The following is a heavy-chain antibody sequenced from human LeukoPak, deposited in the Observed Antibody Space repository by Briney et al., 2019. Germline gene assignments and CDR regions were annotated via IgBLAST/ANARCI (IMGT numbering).Heavy chain of an antibody. CDR1: GFTFSSYW. J-gene: IGHJ4*02. D-gene: IGHD3-10*01. CDR2: INSDGSTT. V-gene: IGHV3-74*01. CDR3: ASLGNSYNGGFDI. Sequence: PGGSLRLSCAASGFTFSSYWMHWVRQAPGGGLLWVSRINSDGSTTTYADSVKGRFTISRDNAKNTLYLQMNSLRAVDTAVYFCASLGNSYNGGFDIWGQGTLVTVSS.